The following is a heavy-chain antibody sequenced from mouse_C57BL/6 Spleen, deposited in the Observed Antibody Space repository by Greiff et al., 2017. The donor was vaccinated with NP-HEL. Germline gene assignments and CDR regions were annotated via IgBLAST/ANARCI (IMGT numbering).Heavy chain of an antibody. Sequence: QVQLQQSGPGLVAPSGFSLTSYGVDWVRQSPGKGLEWLGVIWGVGSTNYNSALKSRLSISKDNSKSQVFLKMNSLQTDDTAMYYCASGGHYGSSSPFAYWGQGTLVTVSA. V-gene: IGHV2-6*01. D-gene: IGHD1-1*01. J-gene: IGHJ3*01. CDR2: IWGVGST. CDR1: GFSLTSYG. CDR3: ASGGHYGSSSPFAY.